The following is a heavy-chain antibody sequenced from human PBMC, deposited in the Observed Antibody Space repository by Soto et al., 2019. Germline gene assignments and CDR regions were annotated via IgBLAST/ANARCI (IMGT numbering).Heavy chain of an antibody. CDR2: INSDGSST. V-gene: IGHV3-74*01. Sequence: PGGSLRLSCAASGFTFSSYWMHWVRQAPGKGLVWVSRINSDGSSTSYADSVKGRFTISRDNAKNTLYLQMNSLRAEDTAVYYCARDRWGYEWLLPNGMDVWGQGTTVTVSS. CDR1: GFTFSSYW. J-gene: IGHJ6*02. CDR3: ARDRWGYEWLLPNGMDV. D-gene: IGHD3-22*01.